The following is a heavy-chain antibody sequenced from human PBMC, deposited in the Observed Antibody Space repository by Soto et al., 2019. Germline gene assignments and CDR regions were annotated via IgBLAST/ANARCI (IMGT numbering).Heavy chain of an antibody. D-gene: IGHD3-22*01. CDR1: GCTIDNY. V-gene: IGHV4-59*08. Sequence: SDTLALTCTVYGCTIDNYWTWIRQPPGKGLEWIGYVYYTGTTTYSPSLKSRVTISVDTSMNQISLKLSSVTAADTAFYYCASLGGYYQSLDTWGQGTLLTVSS. CDR3: ASLGGYYQSLDT. J-gene: IGHJ5*02. CDR2: VYYTGTT.